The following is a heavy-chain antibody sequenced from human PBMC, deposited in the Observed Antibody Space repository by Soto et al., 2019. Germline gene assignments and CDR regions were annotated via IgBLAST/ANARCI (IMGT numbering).Heavy chain of an antibody. CDR2: INPSGGST. CDR3: ARNTDHTVRSSSFDP. J-gene: IGHJ5*02. CDR1: GYTFTSYY. Sequence: ASVKVSCKASGYTFTSYYMHWVRQAPGQGLEWMGIINPSGGSTSYAQKFQGRVTMTRDTSTSTVYMEVSSLRSEDTAVYYCARNTDHTVRSSSFDPWGQGTLVTVSS. D-gene: IGHD6-6*01. V-gene: IGHV1-46*01.